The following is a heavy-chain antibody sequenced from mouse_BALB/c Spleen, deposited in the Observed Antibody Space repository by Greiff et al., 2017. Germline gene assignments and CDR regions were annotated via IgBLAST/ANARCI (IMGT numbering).Heavy chain of an antibody. D-gene: IGHD2-1*01. Sequence: VQGVESGPSLVQPSQSLSITCTVSGFSLTSYGVHWVRQSPGKGLEWLGVIWRGGSTDYNAAFMSRLSITKDNSKSQVFFKMNSLQADDTAIYYCAKSGVYYGNLYYFDYWGQGTTLTVSS. CDR1: GFSLTSYG. CDR2: IWRGGST. J-gene: IGHJ2*01. CDR3: AKSGVYYGNLYYFDY. V-gene: IGHV2-5-1*01.